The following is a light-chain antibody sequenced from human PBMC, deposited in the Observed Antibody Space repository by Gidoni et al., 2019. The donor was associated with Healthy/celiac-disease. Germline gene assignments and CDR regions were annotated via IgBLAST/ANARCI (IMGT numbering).Light chain of an antibody. J-gene: IGLJ2*01. V-gene: IGLV3-21*04. CDR1: NIGSKS. Sequence: VLTQPPSVSVAPGKTARITCGGTNIGSKSVHWYQQKPGQAPVLVIYYDSDRPSGIPERFPGSNSGNTATLTISRVEAGDEADYYCQVWDSSSDRVVFGGGTKLTVL. CDR3: QVWDSSSDRVV. CDR2: YDS.